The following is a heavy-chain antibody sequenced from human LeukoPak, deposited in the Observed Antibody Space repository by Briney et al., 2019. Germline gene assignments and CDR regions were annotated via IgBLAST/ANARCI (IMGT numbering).Heavy chain of an antibody. Sequence: PSETLSLTCTVSGGSISSSSYYWGWIRQPPGKGLEWIGSIYYSGSTYYNPSLKSRVTISVDTSKNQFSLKLSSVTAADTAVYYCARHMTDYDILTGDNWFDPWGQGTLVTVSS. CDR2: IYYSGST. V-gene: IGHV4-39*01. D-gene: IGHD3-9*01. CDR3: ARHMTDYDILTGDNWFDP. J-gene: IGHJ5*02. CDR1: GGSISSSSYY.